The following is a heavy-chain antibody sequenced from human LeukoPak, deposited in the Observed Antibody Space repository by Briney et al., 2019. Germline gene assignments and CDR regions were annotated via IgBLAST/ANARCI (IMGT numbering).Heavy chain of an antibody. CDR3: ASGYYGTRTLAFDY. J-gene: IGHJ4*02. CDR1: GGSIGSYY. Sequence: SETLSLTCTVSGGSIGSYYWSWIRQPPGKGLEWIGYIYYSGRTNYNPSLKSRVTISVDTSKNQFSLKLSSVTAADTAVYYCASGYYGTRTLAFDYWGQGTLVTVSS. D-gene: IGHD4-17*01. V-gene: IGHV4-59*01. CDR2: IYYSGRT.